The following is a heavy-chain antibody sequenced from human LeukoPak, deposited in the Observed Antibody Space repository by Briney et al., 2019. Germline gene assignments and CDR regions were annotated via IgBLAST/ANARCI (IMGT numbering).Heavy chain of an antibody. CDR1: GGSFSGYQ. CDR2: IHHSGST. Sequence: SETLSLTCAVYGGSFSGYQWGWIRQPPGKGLEWIGSIHHSGSTYYNPSLNSRISISIDTSKNQFSLKLSSVTAADTAVYYCARDIAARYYSPFDYWGQGMLVTVSS. D-gene: IGHD3-10*01. J-gene: IGHJ4*02. V-gene: IGHV4-34*01. CDR3: ARDIAARYYSPFDY.